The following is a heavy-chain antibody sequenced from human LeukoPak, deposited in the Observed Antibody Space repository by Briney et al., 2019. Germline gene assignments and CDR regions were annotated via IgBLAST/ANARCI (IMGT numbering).Heavy chain of an antibody. CDR2: INQNGSET. J-gene: IGHJ5*02. D-gene: IGHD3-22*01. Sequence: GGSLRLSCAASGFTFSTYWMTWVRQAPGKGLEWVANINQNGSETYYVDSVKGRFTISRDNAKNSLYLQMNSLRVEDTAVYYCARKKFYYDTSTYGCFDPWGQGISVTVSS. CDR1: GFTFSTYW. CDR3: ARKKFYYDTSTYGCFDP. V-gene: IGHV3-7*01.